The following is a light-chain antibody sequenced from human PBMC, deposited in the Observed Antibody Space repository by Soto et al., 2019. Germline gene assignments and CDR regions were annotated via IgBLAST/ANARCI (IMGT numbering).Light chain of an antibody. CDR1: QSVSSN. V-gene: IGKV3-15*01. CDR2: GAS. Sequence: EIVMTQSPATLSVSPGERATLSCRASQSVSSNLAWYQQKPGQAPRLLIYGASTRATGIPARFSGSGSGTDFTLTISRLEPDDFAVYYCQQYGSSLFGGGTKVEIK. J-gene: IGKJ4*01. CDR3: QQYGSSL.